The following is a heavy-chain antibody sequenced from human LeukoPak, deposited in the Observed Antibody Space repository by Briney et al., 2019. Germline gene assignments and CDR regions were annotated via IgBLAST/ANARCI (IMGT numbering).Heavy chain of an antibody. Sequence: SETLSLTCTVSGYSISSGYYWGWIRQPPGKGLEWIGSIYHSGSTYYNPSLKSRVTISVDTSKNQFSLKLSSVTAADTAVYYCAREFYYDSGGAFDIWGQGTMVTVSS. J-gene: IGHJ3*02. CDR1: GYSISSGYY. D-gene: IGHD3-22*01. CDR3: AREFYYDSGGAFDI. V-gene: IGHV4-38-2*02. CDR2: IYHSGST.